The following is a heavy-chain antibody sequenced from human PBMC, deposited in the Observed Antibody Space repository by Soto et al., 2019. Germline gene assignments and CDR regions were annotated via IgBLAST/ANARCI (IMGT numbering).Heavy chain of an antibody. CDR2: IYYSGST. D-gene: IGHD2-15*01. CDR3: ARHIEGYCSGGSCYLSGRYYYYYGMDV. J-gene: IGHJ6*02. Sequence: SDTLSLTCTVSGGSISSSSYYWGWIRQPPGKGLEWIGGIYYSGSTYYNPSLKSRVTISVDTSKNQFSLKLSSVTAADTAVYYCARHIEGYCSGGSCYLSGRYYYYYGMDVWGQGTTVTVSS. V-gene: IGHV4-39*01. CDR1: GGSISSSSYY.